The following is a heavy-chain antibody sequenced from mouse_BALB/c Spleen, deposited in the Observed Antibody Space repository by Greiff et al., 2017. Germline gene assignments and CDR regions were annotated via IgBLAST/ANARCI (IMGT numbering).Heavy chain of an antibody. CDR2: ILPGSGST. D-gene: IGHD1-2*01. J-gene: IGHJ3*01. CDR3: ARGEFITTARGFAY. CDR1: GYTFSSYW. Sequence: QVHVKQSGAELMKPGASVKISCKATGYTFSSYWIEWVKQRPGHGLEWIGEILPGSGSTNYNEKFKGKATFTADTSSNTAYMQLSSLTSEDSAVYYCARGEFITTARGFAYWGQGTLVTVSA. V-gene: IGHV1-9*01.